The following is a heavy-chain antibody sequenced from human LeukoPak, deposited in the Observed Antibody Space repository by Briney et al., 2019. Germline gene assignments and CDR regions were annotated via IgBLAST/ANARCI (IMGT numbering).Heavy chain of an antibody. CDR2: INHSGST. CDR3: ARDGRLWLPFDY. V-gene: IGHV4-34*01. J-gene: IGHJ4*02. Sequence: PSETLSLTCAVYGGSFSDYYWSWIRQPPGKGLEWIGEINHSGSTNYNPSLKSRVTISVDTSKNQFSLKLSSVTAADTAVYYCARDGRLWLPFDYWGQGTLVTVPS. D-gene: IGHD5-18*01. CDR1: GGSFSDYY.